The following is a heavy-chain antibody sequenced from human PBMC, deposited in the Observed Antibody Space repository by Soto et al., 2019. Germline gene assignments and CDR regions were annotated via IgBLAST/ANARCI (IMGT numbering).Heavy chain of an antibody. CDR2: INPATGAA. CDR3: ARGGGVGVAGSAAFDM. Sequence: QLHLVQSGAVVKKPGASVTVSCSASGYPVTAYYMHWVRQAPGRGLEWMGGINPATGAAKYTQTFQGRATMTRDKSTSTAFMELSGRTSEETAVFYCARGGGVGVAGSAAFDMWGQGTLVTVSS. V-gene: IGHV1-2*02. D-gene: IGHD3-3*01. CDR1: GYPVTAYY. J-gene: IGHJ3*02.